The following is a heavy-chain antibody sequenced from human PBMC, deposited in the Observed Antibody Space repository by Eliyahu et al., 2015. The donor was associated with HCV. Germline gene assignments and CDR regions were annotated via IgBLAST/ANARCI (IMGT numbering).Heavy chain of an antibody. CDR3: ARGQRYSSSYVGFDY. V-gene: IGHV1-8*01. J-gene: IGHJ4*02. CDR2: MNPNSGNT. Sequence: QVQLVQSGAXVKKPGASVXVSCKASXXXFPSYDINWVRQATGQGLEWMGWMNPNSGNTGYAQKFQGRVTMTRNTSISTAYMELSSLRSEDTAVYYCARGQRYSSSYVGFDYWGQGTLVTVSS. CDR1: XXXFPSYD. D-gene: IGHD6-6*01.